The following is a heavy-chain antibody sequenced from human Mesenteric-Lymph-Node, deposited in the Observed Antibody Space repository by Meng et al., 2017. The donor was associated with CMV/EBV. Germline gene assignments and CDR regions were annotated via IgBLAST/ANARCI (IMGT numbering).Heavy chain of an antibody. CDR2: IYYSGST. D-gene: IGHD6-19*01. J-gene: IGHJ4*02. CDR1: GGSISSYY. Sequence: SETLSLTCTVSGGSISSYYWSWIRQPPGKGLEWIGYIYYSGSTNYNPSLKSRVTISVDTSKNQFSLKLSSVTAADTAVYYCARVAVAGPNPPTKQYYFDYWGQGTLVTVSS. V-gene: IGHV4-59*01. CDR3: ARVAVAGPNPPTKQYYFDY.